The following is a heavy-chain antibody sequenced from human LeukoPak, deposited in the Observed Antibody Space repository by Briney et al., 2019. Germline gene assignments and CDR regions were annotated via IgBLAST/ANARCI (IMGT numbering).Heavy chain of an antibody. J-gene: IGHJ5*02. V-gene: IGHV3-66*01. CDR1: GFTVSNNF. CDR3: ARDPGAAAGNLWS. D-gene: IGHD6-13*01. CDR2: IYSGGNI. Sequence: GGSLRLSCVVSGFTVSNNFMTWVRQAPGGGLEWVSLIYSGGNIYYADSVKGRFTISRDGSKNTLYLQMNSLRAEDTAVYYCARDPGAAAGNLWSWGQGTLVTVSS.